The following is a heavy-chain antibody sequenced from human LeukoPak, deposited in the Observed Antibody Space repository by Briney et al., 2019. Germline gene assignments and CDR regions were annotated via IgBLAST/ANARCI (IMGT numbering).Heavy chain of an antibody. CDR1: GFTFSSYA. D-gene: IGHD3-22*01. V-gene: IGHV3-30*04. CDR2: ISYDGSNK. CDR3: ARDNYYDSSGHIDY. Sequence: GRSLRLSCAASGFTFSSYAMHWVRQAPGKGLEWVAVISYDGSNKYYADSVKGRFTISRDNSKNTLYLQMNSLRAGDTAVYYCARDNYYDSSGHIDYWGQGTLVTVSS. J-gene: IGHJ4*02.